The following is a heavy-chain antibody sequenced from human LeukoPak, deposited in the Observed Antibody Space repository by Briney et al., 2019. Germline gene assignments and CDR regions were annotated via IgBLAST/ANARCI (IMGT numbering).Heavy chain of an antibody. D-gene: IGHD2-8*01. Sequence: GESLKISCKGSGYSFSSYWIGWVRQMPGKGLEWMGIIYPGDSDTRYSPSFQGQVTMSVDKSISSAYLQWSSLKASDTAMYYCATIMVYAKAPGNDAFDIWGQGTKVTVSS. CDR2: IYPGDSDT. J-gene: IGHJ3*02. CDR1: GYSFSSYW. V-gene: IGHV5-51*01. CDR3: ATIMVYAKAPGNDAFDI.